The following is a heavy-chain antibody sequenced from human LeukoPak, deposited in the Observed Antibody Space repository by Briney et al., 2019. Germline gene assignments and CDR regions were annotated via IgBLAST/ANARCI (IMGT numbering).Heavy chain of an antibody. D-gene: IGHD7-27*01. V-gene: IGHV4-59*08. CDR2: IYYSGST. J-gene: IGHJ4*02. CDR3: ARRGSNWGYYFDY. Sequence: SQTLSLTCTVSGGSISSYYWSWIRQPPGKGLEWIGYIYYSGSTNYNPSLKSRITISVDTSKNQFSLKLSSVTAADTAVYYCARRGSNWGYYFDYWGQGTLVTVSS. CDR1: GGSISSYY.